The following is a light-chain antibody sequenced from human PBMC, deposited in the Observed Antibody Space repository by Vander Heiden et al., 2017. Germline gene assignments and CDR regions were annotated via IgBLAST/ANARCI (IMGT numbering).Light chain of an antibody. CDR2: DVN. CDR1: SSDVGRFNY. Sequence: QSALTQPASVSGSPGQSSAISCTGTSSDVGRFNYVSWYQQHPGKAPKLMIFDVNNRPSGVSDRFSGSKSGNTASLTISGLQAEDEADYYCSSFTSTRTYVFGTGTKVTVL. J-gene: IGLJ1*01. V-gene: IGLV2-14*03. CDR3: SSFTSTRTYV.